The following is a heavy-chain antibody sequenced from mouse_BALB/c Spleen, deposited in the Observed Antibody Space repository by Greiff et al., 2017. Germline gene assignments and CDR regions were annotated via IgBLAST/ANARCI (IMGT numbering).Heavy chain of an antibody. Sequence: VKLVESGAELARPGASVKMSCKASGYTFTSYTMHWVQQRPGQGLEWIGYINPSSGYTNYNQKLTDKTTLTADKSSSTAYMQLSSLTSEDAAVYYCRSDDDYAMDYWGQGTSVTVSS. CDR2: INPSSGYT. CDR1: GYTFTSYT. J-gene: IGHJ4*01. CDR3: RSDDDYAMDY. V-gene: IGHV1-4*01. D-gene: IGHD2-12*01.